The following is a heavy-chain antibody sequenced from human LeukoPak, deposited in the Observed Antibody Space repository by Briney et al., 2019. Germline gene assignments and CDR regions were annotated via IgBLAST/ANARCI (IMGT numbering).Heavy chain of an antibody. Sequence: ASVKVSCKASGYTFTRYGISWVRQAPGQGLEWMGWISTYDGNTNYAQNLQGRVTMTRDTSTSTAYMELWSLKSGDTAVYYCARDLGLRCIGGTCPFDYWGQGTLVTVSS. V-gene: IGHV1-18*04. CDR1: GYTFTRYG. CDR3: ARDLGLRCIGGTCPFDY. D-gene: IGHD2-15*01. J-gene: IGHJ4*02. CDR2: ISTYDGNT.